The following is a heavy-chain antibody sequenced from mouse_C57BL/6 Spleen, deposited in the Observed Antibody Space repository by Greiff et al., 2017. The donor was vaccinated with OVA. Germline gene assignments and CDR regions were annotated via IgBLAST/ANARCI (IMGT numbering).Heavy chain of an antibody. Sequence: QVQLKQSGPGLVQPSQSLSITCTVSGFSLTSYGVHWVRQSPGKGLEWLGVIWSGGSTDYNAAFISRLSISKDNSKSQVFFKMNSLQADDTAIYYCARDDYDGGTWFAYWGQGTLVTVSA. V-gene: IGHV2-2*01. J-gene: IGHJ3*01. CDR2: IWSGGST. CDR1: GFSLTSYG. CDR3: ARDDYDGGTWFAY. D-gene: IGHD2-4*01.